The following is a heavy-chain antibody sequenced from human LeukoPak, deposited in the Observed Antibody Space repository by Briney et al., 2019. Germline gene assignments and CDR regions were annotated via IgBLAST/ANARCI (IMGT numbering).Heavy chain of an antibody. CDR1: GFTFSSYA. J-gene: IGHJ6*02. CDR3: AREREDLGYCSSTSCSGYYYYGMDV. V-gene: IGHV3-30-3*01. D-gene: IGHD2-2*01. CDR2: ISYDGSNK. Sequence: PGRSLRLSCAASGFTFSSYAMHWVRQAPGKGLEWGAVISYDGSNKYYADSVKGRFTISRDNSKNTLYLQMNSLRAEDTAVYYCAREREDLGYCSSTSCSGYYYYGMDVWGQGTTVTVSS.